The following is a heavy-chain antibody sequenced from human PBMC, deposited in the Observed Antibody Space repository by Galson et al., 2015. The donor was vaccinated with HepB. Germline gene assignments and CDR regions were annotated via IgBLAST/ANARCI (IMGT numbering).Heavy chain of an antibody. J-gene: IGHJ4*02. CDR1: GFTFSSYA. V-gene: IGHV3-23*01. CDR3: ARRGYSYGHMHYFDY. D-gene: IGHD5-18*01. CDR2: VGGSAGSP. Sequence: SLRLSCAASGFTFSSYAMNWVRQAPGKGLEWVSAVGGSAGSPYYADSVKGRFTISRDNSKNTLYLQMNSLRAEDTAVYYCARRGYSYGHMHYFDYWGQGTLVTVYS.